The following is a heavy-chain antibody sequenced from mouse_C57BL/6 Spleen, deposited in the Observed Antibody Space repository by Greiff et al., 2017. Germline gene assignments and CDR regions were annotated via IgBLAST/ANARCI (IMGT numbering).Heavy chain of an antibody. V-gene: IGHV14-4*01. CDR1: GFNIKDDY. D-gene: IGHD3-3*01. CDR3: TPCPRGWDYFDY. CDR2: IDPENGDT. Sequence: EVKLMESGAELVRPGASVKLSCTASGFNIKDDYMHWVKQRPEQGLEWIGWIDPENGDTEYASKFQGKATIPADTYSNTAYLQLSSLTSEDTAVYYCTPCPRGWDYFDYWGQGTTLTVSS. J-gene: IGHJ2*01.